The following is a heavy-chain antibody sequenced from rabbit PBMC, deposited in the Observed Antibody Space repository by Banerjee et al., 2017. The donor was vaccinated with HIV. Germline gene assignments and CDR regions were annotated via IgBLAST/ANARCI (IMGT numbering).Heavy chain of an antibody. V-gene: IGHV1S7*01. J-gene: IGHJ4*01. CDR1: GFDFTNYY. D-gene: IGHD1-1*01. CDR2: IYAAKGST. CDR3: AREDVGGSVSL. Sequence: QLTETGGGLVKPGGSLTLSCKASGFDFTNYYISWVRQAPGKGLEWIGIIYAAKGSTDYASWVNGRFTISSDNAQSTVDLQMNSLTAADTATYFCAREDVGGSVSLWGPGTLVTVS.